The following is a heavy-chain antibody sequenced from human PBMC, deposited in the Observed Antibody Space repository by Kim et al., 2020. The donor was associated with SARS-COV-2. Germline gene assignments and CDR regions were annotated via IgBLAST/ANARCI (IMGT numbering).Heavy chain of an antibody. CDR1: GFTFSDYW. V-gene: IGHV3-7*01. CDR3: SRDSRSLTADS. D-gene: IGHD2-2*01. Sequence: GGSLRLSCAASGFTFSDYWMNWVRQAPGKGLEWVGNIKPDGSDKYYVDSVKGRFTISRDNAKNSLYLQMNSPRAEDTAMYYCSRDSRSLTADSWGQGTLVTVSA. CDR2: IKPDGSDK. J-gene: IGHJ5*01.